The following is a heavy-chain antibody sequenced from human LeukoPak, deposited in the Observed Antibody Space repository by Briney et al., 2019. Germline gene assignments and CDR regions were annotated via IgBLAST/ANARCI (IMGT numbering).Heavy chain of an antibody. CDR3: AKWGCSGGSCYYHDY. V-gene: IGHV3-23*01. Sequence: GGSLRLSCAASGFTLSSYAMSWVRQAPGKGLEWVSGISDSGGDTYYADSVKGRFTISSDNSKNTLYLQMNTLRAEDTALYYCAKWGCSGGSCYYHDYWGQGTLVTVSS. J-gene: IGHJ4*02. CDR1: GFTLSSYA. CDR2: ISDSGGDT. D-gene: IGHD2-15*01.